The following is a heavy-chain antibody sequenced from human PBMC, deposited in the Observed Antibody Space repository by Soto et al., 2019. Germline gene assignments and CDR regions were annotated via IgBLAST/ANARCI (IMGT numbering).Heavy chain of an antibody. D-gene: IGHD3-9*01. V-gene: IGHV3-30*18. J-gene: IGHJ5*02. CDR1: RFTFSSYG. Sequence: LRLYCAASRFTFSSYGMHWVRQAPGKGLEWVAVISYDGSNKYYADSVKGRFTISRDNSKNTLYLQMNSLRAEDTAVYYCAKAGGYDILTGYRNRFDPWGQGTRVTVSS. CDR2: ISYDGSNK. CDR3: AKAGGYDILTGYRNRFDP.